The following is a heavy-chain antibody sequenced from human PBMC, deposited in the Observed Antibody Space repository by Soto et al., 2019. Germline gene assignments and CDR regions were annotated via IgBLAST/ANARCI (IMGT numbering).Heavy chain of an antibody. CDR3: AKALGELSPESYDY. CDR2: ISYDGSEK. CDR1: GFKFSFFA. Sequence: QVQLVESGGGVVQPGTSLRLSCAAGGFKFSFFAMHWVRQAPGKGLEWVAVISYDGSEKYYADSVKGRFSISRDNSKNTLTLQMNSLRPDDTAVYFCAKALGELSPESYDYWGQGTLITVSS. J-gene: IGHJ4*02. V-gene: IGHV3-30*18. D-gene: IGHD3-16*02.